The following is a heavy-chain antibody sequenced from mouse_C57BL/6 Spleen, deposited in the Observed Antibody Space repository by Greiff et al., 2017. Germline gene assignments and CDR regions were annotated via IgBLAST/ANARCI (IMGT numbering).Heavy chain of an antibody. J-gene: IGHJ1*03. CDR1: GYTFTSYW. Sequence: QVQLQQPGAELVKPGASVKLSCKASGYTFTSYWMHWVKQRPGQGLEWIGMIHPNSGSTNYNEKFKSKATLTVDTSSSTAYMQLSSLTSEDSAVYYCASGATVVARDWYFDVWGTGTTVTVSS. CDR3: ASGATVVARDWYFDV. CDR2: IHPNSGST. V-gene: IGHV1-64*01. D-gene: IGHD1-1*01.